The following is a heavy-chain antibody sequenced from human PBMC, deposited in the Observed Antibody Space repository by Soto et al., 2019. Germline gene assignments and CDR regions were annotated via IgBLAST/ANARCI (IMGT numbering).Heavy chain of an antibody. CDR2: INHSGST. CDR1: GGSFSGYY. CDR3: ASGKYGMDV. J-gene: IGHJ6*02. Sequence: SETLSLTCAVYGGSFSGYYWSWVRQPPGKGLEWIGEINHSGSTNYNPSLKSRVTISVDTSKNQFSLKLSSVTAADTAVYYCASGKYGMDVWGPGTTVTVSS. V-gene: IGHV4-34*01.